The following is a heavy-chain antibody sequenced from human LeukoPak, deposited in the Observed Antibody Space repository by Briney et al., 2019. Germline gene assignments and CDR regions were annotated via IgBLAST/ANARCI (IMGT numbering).Heavy chain of an antibody. D-gene: IGHD3-10*01. V-gene: IGHV1-2*02. J-gene: IGHJ6*03. CDR1: GCTFTGYY. CDR3: ARDYYYGSGSSRYYYYYYMDV. CDR2: INPNSGGT. Sequence: ASVKVSCKASGCTFTGYYMHWVRQAPGQGLEWMGWINPNSGGTNYAQKFQGRVTMTRDTSISTAYMELSRLRSDDTAVYYCARDYYYGSGSSRYYYYYYMDVWGKGTTVTISS.